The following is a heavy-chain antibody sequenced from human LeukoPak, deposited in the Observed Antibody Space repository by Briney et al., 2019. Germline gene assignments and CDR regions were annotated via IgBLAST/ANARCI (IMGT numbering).Heavy chain of an antibody. D-gene: IGHD3-10*01. CDR1: GFTFSSYW. J-gene: IGHJ4*02. Sequence: PGGSLRLSCAASGFTFSSYWMSWVRQAPGKGLEWVANIKQDGSEKYYVDSVKGRFTISRDNAKNSLYLQMNSLRAEDTAVYYCARGLLPSYYGPEGYWGQGTLVTVSS. CDR3: ARGLLPSYYGPEGY. V-gene: IGHV3-7*01. CDR2: IKQDGSEK.